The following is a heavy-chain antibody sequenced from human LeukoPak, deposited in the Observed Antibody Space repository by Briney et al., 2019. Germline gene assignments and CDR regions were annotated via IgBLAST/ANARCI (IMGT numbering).Heavy chain of an antibody. D-gene: IGHD4-17*01. Sequence: GGSLRLSCAASGFTSGSYWMSWVRQAPGKGLEWVANIREDGSEEYYVDSVMGRFTISRDNAKHSLYLQMYGLGAEDTAVYYCARWVTTSYFGLDVWGQGTTVTVSS. CDR2: IREDGSEE. V-gene: IGHV3-7*05. J-gene: IGHJ6*02. CDR1: GFTSGSYW. CDR3: ARWVTTSYFGLDV.